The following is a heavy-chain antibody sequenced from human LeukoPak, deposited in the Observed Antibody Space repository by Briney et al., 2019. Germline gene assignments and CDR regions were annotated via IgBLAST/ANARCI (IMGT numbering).Heavy chain of an antibody. Sequence: GGSLRLSSAASGFTFSRFGMHWVRQAPGKGLEWVAFIRNDGSIKFFAHSVKGRVAISRDNSKNTLYLQMNSLRVEDTALYYCAKDTPRPYFDYWGQGTLVTVSS. V-gene: IGHV3-30*02. J-gene: IGHJ4*02. CDR2: IRNDGSIK. CDR1: GFTFSRFG. CDR3: AKDTPRPYFDY.